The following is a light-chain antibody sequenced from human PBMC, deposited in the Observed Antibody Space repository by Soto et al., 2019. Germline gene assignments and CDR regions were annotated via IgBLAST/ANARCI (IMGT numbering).Light chain of an antibody. CDR1: SSDVGAYNY. J-gene: IGLJ1*01. CDR2: EVT. CDR3: SSKRDSSTLFA. Sequence: QSTLTQPASVSGSPGQSITISCTGTSSDVGAYNYVSWNQHHPGKVPKLLIYEVTNRPSGVSDRFSGSKSGNTASLTISGLQAEDEADYYCSSKRDSSTLFAFGTGTKVTVL. V-gene: IGLV2-14*01.